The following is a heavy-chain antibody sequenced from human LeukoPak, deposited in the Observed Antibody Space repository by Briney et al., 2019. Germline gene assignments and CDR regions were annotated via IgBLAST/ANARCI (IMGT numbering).Heavy chain of an antibody. V-gene: IGHV3-48*01. CDR3: TRLHGAYPIDF. CDR1: GLTFSSFS. Sequence: GGSLRLSCAVSGLTFSSFSMNWVRQAPGKGLEWISYISSSGPTIYYADSVKGRFTISRDNAKKSVYMQMNSLRAEDTAVYYCTRLHGAYPIDFWGQGTLVTVSS. CDR2: ISSSGPTI. D-gene: IGHD4/OR15-4a*01. J-gene: IGHJ4*02.